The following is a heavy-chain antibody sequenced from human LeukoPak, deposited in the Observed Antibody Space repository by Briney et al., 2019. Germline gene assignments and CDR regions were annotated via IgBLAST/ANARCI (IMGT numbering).Heavy chain of an antibody. CDR2: IYHSGST. D-gene: IGHD5-18*01. J-gene: IGHJ4*02. CDR3: ASQYGYSYGYFSY. V-gene: IGHV4-38-2*02. Sequence: SETLSLTCTVSGYSISSGYFWGWIRQPPGKGLEWIGSIYHSGSTSYNPSLKSRLTISVDTSKNQFSLKLSSVTAADTAVYYCASQYGYSYGYFSYWGQGTLVTVSS. CDR1: GYSISSGYF.